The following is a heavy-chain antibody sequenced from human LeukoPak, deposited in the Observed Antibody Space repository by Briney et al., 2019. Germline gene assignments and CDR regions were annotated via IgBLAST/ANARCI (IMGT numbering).Heavy chain of an antibody. CDR3: ARVKWAPYDFWSGYLDY. CDR2: INPNSGGT. J-gene: IGHJ4*02. V-gene: IGHV1-2*02. Sequence: ASVKVSCKASGYTLTGYYMHWVRQAPGQGLEWMGWINPNSGGTNYAQKFQGRVTMTRDTSISTAYMELSRLRSDDTAVYYCARVKWAPYDFWSGYLDYWGQGTLVTVSS. CDR1: GYTLTGYY. D-gene: IGHD3-3*01.